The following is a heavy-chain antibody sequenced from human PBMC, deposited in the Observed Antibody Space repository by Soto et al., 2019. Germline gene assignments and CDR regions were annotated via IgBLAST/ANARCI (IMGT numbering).Heavy chain of an antibody. D-gene: IGHD3-9*01. CDR3: AKGGDILTGYYTQYYFDY. CDR1: GFTFSSYA. J-gene: IGHJ4*02. V-gene: IGHV3-23*01. Sequence: GGSLRLSCPASGFTFSSYAMSWVRQAPGKGLEWVSAISGSGGSTYYADSVKGRFTISRDNSKNTLYLQMNSLRAEDTAVYYCAKGGDILTGYYTQYYFDYWGQGTLVTVSS. CDR2: ISGSGGST.